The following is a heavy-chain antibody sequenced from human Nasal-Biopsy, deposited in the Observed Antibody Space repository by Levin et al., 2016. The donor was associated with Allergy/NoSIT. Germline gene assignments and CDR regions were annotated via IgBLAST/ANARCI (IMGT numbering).Heavy chain of an antibody. Sequence: SETLSLTCAVSGGSVGEGSYYWTWIRQPAGKGLEWIGYIYYSGTTNYNPSFRNRVTMSADTSKNHVSLKLSSVTADDTAVYYCARGMVDFDHWGQGTLVTVSS. CDR2: IYYSGTT. V-gene: IGHV4-61*10. D-gene: IGHD2-15*01. CDR3: ARGMVDFDH. J-gene: IGHJ4*02. CDR1: GGSVGEGSYY.